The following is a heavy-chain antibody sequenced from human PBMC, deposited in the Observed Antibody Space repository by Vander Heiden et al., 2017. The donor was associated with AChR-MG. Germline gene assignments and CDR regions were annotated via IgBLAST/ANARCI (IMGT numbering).Heavy chain of an antibody. D-gene: IGHD6-25*01. V-gene: IGHV4-34*01. CDR3: ARGSATFDP. CDR1: GGSFSGYY. CDR2: IDHSGST. Sequence: QVQLQQWGAGLLKPSETLSLTCPVYGGSFSGYYWSWIRQPAGKGLEWIGEIDHSGSTNYNPSRKSRVTISVDTSKNQFSLKLSSVTAADTAVYYCARGSATFDPWGQGTLVTVSS. J-gene: IGHJ5*02.